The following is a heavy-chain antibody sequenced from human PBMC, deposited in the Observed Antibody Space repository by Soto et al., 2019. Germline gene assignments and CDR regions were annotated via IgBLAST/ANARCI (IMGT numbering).Heavy chain of an antibody. CDR3: ARVSYYDILTGYYDYYYYGMDV. Sequence: GGSLRLSCAASGFTFSAYWMHWVRQAPGKGLVWVSRIHSNGNTTTYADSVKGRFTISRDNAKNSLYLQMNSLRAEGTAVYYCARVSYYDILTGYYDYYYYGMDVWGQGTTVTV. V-gene: IGHV3-74*01. D-gene: IGHD3-9*01. CDR1: GFTFSAYW. J-gene: IGHJ6*02. CDR2: IHSNGNTT.